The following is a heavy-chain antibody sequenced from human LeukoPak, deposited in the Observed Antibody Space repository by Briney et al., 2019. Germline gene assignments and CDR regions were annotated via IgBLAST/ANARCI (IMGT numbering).Heavy chain of an antibody. D-gene: IGHD3-16*01. V-gene: IGHV1-2*02. CDR1: GYTFADYY. J-gene: IGHJ4*02. CDR2: INCNSGGT. CDR3: VRTGSGSYGPGY. Sequence: ASVKVSCKTSGYTFADYYIYWVRQAPGQGLEWMGWINCNSGGTNYAQKFQGRVTMTRDTSISTAYMELSRLTSDDTAVYYCVRTGSGSYGPGYWGQGTLVTVSS.